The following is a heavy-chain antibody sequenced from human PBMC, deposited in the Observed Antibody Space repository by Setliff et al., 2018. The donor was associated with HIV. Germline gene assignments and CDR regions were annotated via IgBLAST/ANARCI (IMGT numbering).Heavy chain of an antibody. CDR2: IYYSGST. V-gene: IGHV4-39*07. CDR3: ARHRDPPGTSWIYYYYYMDL. Sequence: WVRQVPGKGLEWIGSIYYSGSTYYNPSLKSRVTISVDTSKNQFSLKLSSVTAADTAVYYCARHRDPPGTSWIYYYYYMDLWGEGTTVTVSS. J-gene: IGHJ6*03. D-gene: IGHD6-13*01.